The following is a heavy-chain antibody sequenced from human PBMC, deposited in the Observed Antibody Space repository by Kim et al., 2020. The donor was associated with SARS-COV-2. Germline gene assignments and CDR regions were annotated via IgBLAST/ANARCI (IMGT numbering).Heavy chain of an antibody. J-gene: IGHJ4*02. D-gene: IGHD3-10*01. V-gene: IGHV3-30*01. Sequence: SVTCRFTTSRDNSKNTLYLQMNSLSAEETAVYYCASWWFGELLFAPPDYWGQGTLVTVSS. CDR3: ASWWFGELLFAPPDY.